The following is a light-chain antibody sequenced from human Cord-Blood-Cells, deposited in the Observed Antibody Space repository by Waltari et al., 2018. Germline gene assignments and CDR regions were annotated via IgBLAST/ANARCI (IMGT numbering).Light chain of an antibody. J-gene: IGLJ1*01. CDR3: SSYTSSSTLYV. Sequence: LTPPASVSGSPGQSITISCTGTSSDVGGYNYVSWYQQHPGKAPKLMIYDVSNRPSGVSNRFSGSKSGNTASLTISGLQAEDEADYYCSSYTSSSTLYVFGTGTKVTVL. CDR2: DVS. CDR1: SSDVGGYNY. V-gene: IGLV2-14*01.